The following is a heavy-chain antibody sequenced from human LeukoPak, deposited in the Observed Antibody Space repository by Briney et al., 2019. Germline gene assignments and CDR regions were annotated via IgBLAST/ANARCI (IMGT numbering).Heavy chain of an antibody. CDR3: ARAPRALSYYFDY. CDR2: ISSSGSTI. D-gene: IGHD1-26*01. Sequence: GGSLRLSCAASGFTFSSYAMSWVRQAPGKGLEWVSYISSSGSTIYYADSVKGRFTISRDNAKNSLYLQMNSLRAEDTAVYYCARAPRALSYYFDYWGQGTLVTVSS. J-gene: IGHJ4*02. CDR1: GFTFSSYA. V-gene: IGHV3-48*04.